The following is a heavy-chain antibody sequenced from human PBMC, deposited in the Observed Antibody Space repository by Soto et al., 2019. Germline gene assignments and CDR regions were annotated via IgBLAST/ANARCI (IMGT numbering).Heavy chain of an antibody. CDR2: ISSSGSTI. CDR3: ARAGRYDILTGYYYYYGMDV. Sequence: GGSLRLSCAASGFTFSDYYMSWIRQAPGKGLEWVSYISSSGSTIYYADSVKGRFTISRDNAKNSLYLQMNSLRDEDTAVYYCARAGRYDILTGYYYYYGMDVWGQGTTVTVSS. J-gene: IGHJ6*02. D-gene: IGHD3-9*01. V-gene: IGHV3-11*04. CDR1: GFTFSDYY.